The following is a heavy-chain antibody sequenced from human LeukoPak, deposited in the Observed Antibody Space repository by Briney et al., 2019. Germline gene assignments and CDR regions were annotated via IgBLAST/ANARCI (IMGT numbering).Heavy chain of an antibody. D-gene: IGHD3-22*01. CDR3: ASPSILPTTMIVVAGYPEYFQH. CDR2: IYYSGST. J-gene: IGHJ1*01. Sequence: SETLSLTCTVSGGSISSSSYYWGWIRQPPGKGLEWIGSIYYSGSTYYNPSLKSRVTISVDTSKNQFSLKLSSVTAADTAVYYCASPSILPTTMIVVAGYPEYFQHWGQGTLVTVSS. V-gene: IGHV4-39*01. CDR1: GGSISSSSYY.